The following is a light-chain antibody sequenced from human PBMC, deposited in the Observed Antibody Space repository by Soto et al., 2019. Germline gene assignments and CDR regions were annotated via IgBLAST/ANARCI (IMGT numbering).Light chain of an antibody. J-gene: IGKJ4*01. V-gene: IGKV1-9*01. CDR3: QQLNSYPLT. CDR2: AAS. Sequence: DIQLTQSPSFLSASVGDRVTITCRASQGINSYLAWYQQKPGKAPKLLIYAASTLQSGVPSRFSGSGSGTEFTLTISSLHPEDLATYYCQQLNSYPLTFGGGTKVEIK. CDR1: QGINSY.